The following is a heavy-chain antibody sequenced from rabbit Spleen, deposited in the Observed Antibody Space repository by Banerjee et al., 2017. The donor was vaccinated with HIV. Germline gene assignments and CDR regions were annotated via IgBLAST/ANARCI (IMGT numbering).Heavy chain of an antibody. CDR1: GFSFSNRYY. Sequence: QSLEESGGDLVKPGASLTLTCTASGFSFSNRYYMCWVRQAPGKGLEWIACIYSGSSGDTYYANWAKGRFTISKTSSTTVTLQMTSLTAADTATYFCARDSGTSFSTYGMDLWGPGTLVTVS. D-gene: IGHD8-1*01. V-gene: IGHV1S40*01. J-gene: IGHJ6*01. CDR2: IYSGSSGDT. CDR3: ARDSGTSFSTYGMDL.